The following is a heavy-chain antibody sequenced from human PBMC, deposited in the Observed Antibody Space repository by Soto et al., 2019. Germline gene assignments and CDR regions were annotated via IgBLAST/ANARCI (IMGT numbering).Heavy chain of an antibody. J-gene: IGHJ5*02. CDR3: AGGGGSGSRTNWFDP. CDR1: GGSISSGGYY. D-gene: IGHD3-10*01. CDR2: IYYSGST. V-gene: IGHV4-31*03. Sequence: QVQLQESGPGLVKPSQTLSLTCTVSGGSISSGGYYWSWIRQHPGKGLEWIGYIYYSGSTYYNPSLKSRVTIPGDTSKNQLSLKLSSVTAADTAVYYCAGGGGSGSRTNWFDPWGQGTLVTVSS.